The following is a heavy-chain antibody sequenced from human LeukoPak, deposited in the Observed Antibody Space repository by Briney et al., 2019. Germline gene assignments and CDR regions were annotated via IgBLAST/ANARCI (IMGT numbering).Heavy chain of an antibody. Sequence: KPSETLSLTCTVSGYSISSGYYWGWIRQPPGKGLEWIGEINHSGGTNYNPSLKSRVTISVDTSKNQFSLKLSSVTAADTAVYYCARDPWYYYGSGSYYTTSGGHRRIDYWGQGTLVTVSS. CDR1: GYSISSGYY. J-gene: IGHJ4*02. CDR2: INHSGGT. D-gene: IGHD3-10*01. CDR3: ARDPWYYYGSGSYYTTSGGHRRIDY. V-gene: IGHV4-38-2*02.